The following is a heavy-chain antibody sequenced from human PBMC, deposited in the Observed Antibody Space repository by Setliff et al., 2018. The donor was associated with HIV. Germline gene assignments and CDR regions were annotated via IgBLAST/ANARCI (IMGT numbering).Heavy chain of an antibody. CDR1: GGSISSGDYF. Sequence: KPSETLSLTCTVSGGSISSGDYFLSWIRQAPGKGLEWIGCIYESGITYYNPSLKSRVTIFVDTSKNQFSLKLSSVTAADTAVYYCARAEWIQLWFGAFDIWGQGTMVTVSS. CDR3: ARAEWIQLWFGAFDI. J-gene: IGHJ3*02. CDR2: IYESGIT. V-gene: IGHV4-30-4*08. D-gene: IGHD5-18*01.